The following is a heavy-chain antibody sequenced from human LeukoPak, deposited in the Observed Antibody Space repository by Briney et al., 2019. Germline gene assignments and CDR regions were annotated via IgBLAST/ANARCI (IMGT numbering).Heavy chain of an antibody. J-gene: IGHJ4*02. V-gene: IGHV3-48*01. CDR1: GFTFSSHS. CDR3: ARGYSKIDY. D-gene: IGHD5-18*01. Sequence: GGSLRLSCAASGFTFSSHSMNWVRQAPGKGLEWVSYISSSSSTIYYADSVKGRFTISRDNAKNSLYLQMNSLRAEDTAVYYCARGYSKIDYWGQGTLVTVSS. CDR2: ISSSSSTI.